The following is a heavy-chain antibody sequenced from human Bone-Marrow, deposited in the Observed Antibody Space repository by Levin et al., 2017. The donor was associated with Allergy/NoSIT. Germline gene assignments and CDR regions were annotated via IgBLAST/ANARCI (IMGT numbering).Heavy chain of an antibody. J-gene: IGHJ4*02. Sequence: PGGSLRLSCAASGFTFSSYGMHWVRQAPGKGLEWVAVISYDGSNKYYADSVKGRFTISRDNSKNTLYLQMNSLRAEDTAVYYCAKSAHDSSGYYFDYWGQGTLVTVSS. D-gene: IGHD3-22*01. CDR1: GFTFSSYG. CDR2: ISYDGSNK. CDR3: AKSAHDSSGYYFDY. V-gene: IGHV3-30*18.